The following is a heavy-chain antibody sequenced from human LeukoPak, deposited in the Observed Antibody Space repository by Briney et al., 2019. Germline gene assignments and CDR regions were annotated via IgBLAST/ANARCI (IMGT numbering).Heavy chain of an antibody. CDR3: VGSGPSTY. J-gene: IGHJ4*02. CDR2: IDSDGRSP. CDR1: GFTIINYW. V-gene: IGHV3-74*01. Sequence: PGGSLRLSCAASGFTIINYWIPWVRQLPGKGLVWVSHIDSDGRSPTYADSVRGRFTISRDNTKNILYLQMNSLRVDDTAVYYCVGSGPSTYWGQGTLVTVSS.